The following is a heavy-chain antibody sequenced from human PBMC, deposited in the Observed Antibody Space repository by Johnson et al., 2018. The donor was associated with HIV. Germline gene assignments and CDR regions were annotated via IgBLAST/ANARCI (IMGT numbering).Heavy chain of an antibody. V-gene: IGHV3-23*04. CDR2: ISGSGGST. Sequence: VQLVESGGGLVQPGGSLRLSCAASGFTFSSYAMSWVRQAPGKGLEWVSAISGSGGSTYYADSVKGRFTISRANSKNTLYLQMNSLRAEDTAVYYCAKHVTIFGVVISAFDIWGQGTMVTVSS. CDR1: GFTFSSYA. CDR3: AKHVTIFGVVISAFDI. D-gene: IGHD3-3*01. J-gene: IGHJ3*02.